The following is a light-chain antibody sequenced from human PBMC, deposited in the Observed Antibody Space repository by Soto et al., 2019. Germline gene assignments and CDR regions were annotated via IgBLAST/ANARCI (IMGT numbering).Light chain of an antibody. CDR1: SSSIGSNY. Sequence: QSVLTQPPSASGTPGQRVTISCSGSSSSIGSNYVYWYQQLPGTAPTLLIYRNDQRPSGVPDRFSGSKSGTSASLAISGLRSEDEADYYCATWDDSLSGRIFGGGTKLTVL. V-gene: IGLV1-47*01. J-gene: IGLJ2*01. CDR3: ATWDDSLSGRI. CDR2: RND.